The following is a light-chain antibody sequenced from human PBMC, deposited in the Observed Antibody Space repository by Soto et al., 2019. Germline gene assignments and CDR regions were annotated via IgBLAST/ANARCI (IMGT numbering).Light chain of an antibody. CDR2: LGS. CDR1: QSLLYSNGYNY. Sequence: DIVMTQSPLSLPVTPGEPASISCRSSQSLLYSNGYNYLDWYLQKPGQSPQLLIYLGSNRASGVPDRFSGSGSGTDFTLKISRVEADDVGVYYCMQALQSPWTFGQGPKVEVK. J-gene: IGKJ1*01. CDR3: MQALQSPWT. V-gene: IGKV2-28*01.